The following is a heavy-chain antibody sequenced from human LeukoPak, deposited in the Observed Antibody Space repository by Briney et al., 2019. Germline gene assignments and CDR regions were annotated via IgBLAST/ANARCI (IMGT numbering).Heavy chain of an antibody. CDR1: GFTVSSNY. J-gene: IGHJ4*02. CDR3: ARGIAVADTGFFDY. V-gene: IGHV3-66*01. CDR2: IYSGGST. D-gene: IGHD6-19*01. Sequence: GGSLRLSCAASGFTVSSNYMTWVRQAPGKGLEWVSVIYSGGSTYYADSVKGRFTISRDSSKCTLYLQMNSLRVEDTAVYYCARGIAVADTGFFDYWGQGTLVTVSS.